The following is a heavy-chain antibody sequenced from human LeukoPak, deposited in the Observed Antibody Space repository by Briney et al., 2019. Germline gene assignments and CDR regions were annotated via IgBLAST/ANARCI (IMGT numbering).Heavy chain of an antibody. D-gene: IGHD5-18*01. CDR2: IYTNGST. V-gene: IGHV4-4*07. CDR3: ARVGYSYGVDY. CDR1: GGSISSYY. Sequence: SETLSLTCTVSGGSISSYYWSWIRQPAGKGLEWIGRIYTNGSTNYNPSLKSRVTMSVDTSKNQSSLKLSSVTAADTAVYYCARVGYSYGVDYWGQGTLVTVSS. J-gene: IGHJ4*02.